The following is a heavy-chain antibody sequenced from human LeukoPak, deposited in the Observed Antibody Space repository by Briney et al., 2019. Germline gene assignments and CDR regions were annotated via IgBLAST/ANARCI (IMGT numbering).Heavy chain of an antibody. CDR2: ISYDGSNK. V-gene: IGHV3-30*18. Sequence: PGRSLRLSCAASGFTFNYYGMHWVRQAPGKGLEWVAIISYDGSNKYYADSVKGRFTISRDNSKNTLYLQMNSLRAGDTAVYYCAKRDTCGGDCYYFDYWGQGTLVTVSS. D-gene: IGHD2-21*01. CDR3: AKRDTCGGDCYYFDY. J-gene: IGHJ4*02. CDR1: GFTFNYYG.